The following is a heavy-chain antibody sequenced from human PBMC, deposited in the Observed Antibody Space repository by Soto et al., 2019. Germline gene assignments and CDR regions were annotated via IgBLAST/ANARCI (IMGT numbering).Heavy chain of an antibody. Sequence: VQLVQSGSEVKKPGSSVKFSCKASGDTSTTYVVSWVRQAPGNGLEWMGGINPMSRTAKYAEKYSGRVTITADEATKTVYLDLTTLRFEDTAVYFCVRGTYCGASCYFAREYWGQGTMVAVSS. CDR1: GDTSTTYV. V-gene: IGHV1-69*01. CDR3: VRGTYCGASCYFAREY. CDR2: INPMSRTA. D-gene: IGHD2-21*01. J-gene: IGHJ4*02.